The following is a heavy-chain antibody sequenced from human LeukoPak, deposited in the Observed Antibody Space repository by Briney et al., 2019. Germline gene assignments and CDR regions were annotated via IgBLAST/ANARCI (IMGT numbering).Heavy chain of an antibody. V-gene: IGHV4-38-2*02. D-gene: IGHD3-22*01. J-gene: IGHJ4*02. CDR2: IYHSGST. CDR1: GYSISSGYY. Sequence: SETLSLTCTVSGYSISSGYYWGWIRQPPGKGLEWIGGIYHSGSTYYNPSLKSRVTISVDTSKNQFSLKLSSVTAADTAVYYCARGTYDSSGYYDYWGQGTLVTVSS. CDR3: ARGTYDSSGYYDY.